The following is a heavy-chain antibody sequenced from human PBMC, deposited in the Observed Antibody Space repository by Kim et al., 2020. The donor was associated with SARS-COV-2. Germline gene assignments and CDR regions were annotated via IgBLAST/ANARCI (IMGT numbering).Heavy chain of an antibody. D-gene: IGHD3-10*01. J-gene: IGHJ4*02. CDR3: ASYYYGSGSYFDY. Sequence: YTPSLKSRVTISVATSKNQFSLKLSSVTAADTAVYYCASYYYGSGSYFDYWGQGTLVTVSS. V-gene: IGHV4-31*02.